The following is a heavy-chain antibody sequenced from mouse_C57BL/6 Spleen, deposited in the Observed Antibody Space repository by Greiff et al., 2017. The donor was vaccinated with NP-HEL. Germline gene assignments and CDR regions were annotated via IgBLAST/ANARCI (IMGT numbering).Heavy chain of an antibody. CDR1: GFSLTSYG. CDR2: IWSGGST. Sequence: VKVVESGPGLVQPSQSLSITCTVSGFSLTSYGVHWVRQSPGKGLEWLGVIWSGGSTDYNAAFISRLSISKDNSKSQVFFKMNSLQADDTAIYYCARCGNYVNAMDYWGQGTSVTVSS. D-gene: IGHD2-1*01. V-gene: IGHV2-2*01. J-gene: IGHJ4*01. CDR3: ARCGNYVNAMDY.